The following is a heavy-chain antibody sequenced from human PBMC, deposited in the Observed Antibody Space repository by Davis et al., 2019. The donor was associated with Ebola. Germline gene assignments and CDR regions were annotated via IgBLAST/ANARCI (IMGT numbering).Heavy chain of an antibody. CDR3: ARDREYRSSSMVFYYYYGMDV. Sequence: GGSLRLSCAASGFTFSSYGMHWVRPAPGKGLEWVAVISYDGSNKYYAASVKGRFTISRDNSKNTLYLQMNSLGAEETAVYYCARDREYRSSSMVFYYYYGMDVWGQGTTVTVSS. V-gene: IGHV3-30*19. J-gene: IGHJ6*02. D-gene: IGHD6-6*01. CDR1: GFTFSSYG. CDR2: ISYDGSNK.